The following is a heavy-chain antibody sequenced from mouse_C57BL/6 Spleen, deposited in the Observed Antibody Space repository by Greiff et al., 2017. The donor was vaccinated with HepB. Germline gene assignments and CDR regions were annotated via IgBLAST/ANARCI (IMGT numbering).Heavy chain of an antibody. Sequence: VQLKESGGGLVQPGGSLKLSCAASGFTFSDYGMAWVRQAPRKGPEWVAFISNLAYSIYYADTVTGRFTISRENAKNTLYLEMSSLRSEDTAMYYCARGLTGTSGWYFDVWGTGTTVTVSS. V-gene: IGHV5-15*01. CDR1: GFTFSDYG. J-gene: IGHJ1*03. CDR2: ISNLAYSI. CDR3: ARGLTGTSGWYFDV. D-gene: IGHD4-1*01.